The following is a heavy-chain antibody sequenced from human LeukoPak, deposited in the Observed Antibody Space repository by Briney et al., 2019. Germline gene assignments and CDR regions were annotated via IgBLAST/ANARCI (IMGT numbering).Heavy chain of an antibody. CDR3: ARSKSYSSGWTDFDY. CDR1: GFTFSNYD. V-gene: IGHV3-13*01. CDR2: IGTAGNT. J-gene: IGHJ4*02. Sequence: GGSLRLSCAASGFTFSNYDMHWVRQAPGKGLEWVSVIGTAGNTYYLGSVKGRFTISRENAKNSLYLQMNSLRAGDTAIYYCARSKSYSSGWTDFDYWGQGTQVTVSS. D-gene: IGHD6-19*01.